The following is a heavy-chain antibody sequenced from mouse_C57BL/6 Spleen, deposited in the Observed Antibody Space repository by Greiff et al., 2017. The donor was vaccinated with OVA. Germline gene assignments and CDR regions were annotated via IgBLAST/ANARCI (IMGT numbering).Heavy chain of an antibody. CDR2: ISSGSSTI. D-gene: IGHD2-1*01. V-gene: IGHV5-17*01. Sequence: EVKLVESGGGLVKPGGSLKLSCAASGFTFSDYGMHWVRQAPEKGLEWVAYISSGSSTIYYADTVKGRFTISRDNAKNTLFLQMTSLRSEDTAMYYCARPNYGNYENYFDYWGKGTTLTVSS. J-gene: IGHJ2*01. CDR1: GFTFSDYG. CDR3: ARPNYGNYENYFDY.